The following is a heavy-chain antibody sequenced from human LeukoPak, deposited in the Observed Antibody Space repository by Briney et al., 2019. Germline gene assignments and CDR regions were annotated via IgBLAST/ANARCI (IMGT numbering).Heavy chain of an antibody. CDR2: IYSGGST. J-gene: IGHJ3*02. CDR3: ARIYSSSSSRGAFDI. CDR1: GFTFSSYS. V-gene: IGHV3-66*01. Sequence: GGSLRLSCAASGFTFSSYSMNWVRQAPGKGLEWVSVIYSGGSTYYADSVKGRFTISRDNAKNSLYLQMNSLRAEDTAVYYCARIYSSSSSRGAFDIWGQGTMVTVSS. D-gene: IGHD6-6*01.